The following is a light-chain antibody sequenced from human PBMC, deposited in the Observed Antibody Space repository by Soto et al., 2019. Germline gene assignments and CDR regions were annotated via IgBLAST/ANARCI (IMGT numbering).Light chain of an antibody. Sequence: DVQMTQSPSSLSASVGDRVTITCQASQDINNYLNWYQQKPGKAPKLLIYDASNLERGVPTRFTGSGSGKHFTFTISSLQPEDIATCFCQQYDFLVTFGQGTRLEIQ. CDR3: QQYDFLVT. CDR1: QDINNY. CDR2: DAS. J-gene: IGKJ5*01. V-gene: IGKV1-33*01.